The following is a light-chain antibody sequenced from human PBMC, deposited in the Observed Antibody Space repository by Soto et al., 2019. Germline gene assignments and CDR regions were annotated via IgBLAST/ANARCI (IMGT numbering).Light chain of an antibody. Sequence: QSALTQPASVSGSPGQSITISCTGTSSDVGGYNYVSWYQQHPGKAPKLMIYDVSNRPSGVSNRFSGSKSGNTASLTISGLQAEDEDDYSCSAYTSSSTPVFGGWTKLTVL. CDR2: DVS. CDR1: SSDVGGYNY. CDR3: SAYTSSSTPV. V-gene: IGLV2-14*01. J-gene: IGLJ3*02.